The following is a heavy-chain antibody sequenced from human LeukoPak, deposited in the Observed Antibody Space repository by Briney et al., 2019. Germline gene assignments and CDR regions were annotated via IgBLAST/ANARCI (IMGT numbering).Heavy chain of an antibody. CDR2: IYHSGST. V-gene: IGHV4-4*02. CDR1: GGSNSSSNW. D-gene: IGHD3-9*01. CDR3: ARADILTGYYPYYFDY. Sequence: SETLSLTCAVSGGSNSSSNWWSWVRQPPGKGLEWIGEIYHSGSTNYNPSLKSRVTISVDKSKNQFSLKLSSVTAADTAVYYCARADILTGYYPYYFDYWGQGTLVTVSS. J-gene: IGHJ4*02.